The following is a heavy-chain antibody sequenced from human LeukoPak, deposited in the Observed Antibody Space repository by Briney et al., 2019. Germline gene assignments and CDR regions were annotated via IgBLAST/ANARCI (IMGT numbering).Heavy chain of an antibody. CDR3: ARVGYSYGQFDY. CDR1: GGSISNYY. Sequence: SETLSLTCTVSGGSISNYYWSWIRQPPGKGLEWIGYIYYSGSTNYNPSLKSRVTISVDTSKNQFSLKLSSVTAADTAVYYCARVGYSYGQFDYWGQGTLVTVSS. V-gene: IGHV4-59*01. CDR2: IYYSGST. D-gene: IGHD5-18*01. J-gene: IGHJ4*02.